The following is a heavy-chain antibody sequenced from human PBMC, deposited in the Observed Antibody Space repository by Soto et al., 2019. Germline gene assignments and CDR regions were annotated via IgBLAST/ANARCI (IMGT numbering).Heavy chain of an antibody. D-gene: IGHD2-15*01. J-gene: IGHJ4*02. CDR2: VNHSGST. Sequence: SETLSLTCAVNGGSLSGYYWSWIRQSPGKGLECIGEVNHSGSTNYNPSLKSRVTMSVDTSKNQFSLKLRSVTAADTAVYYCARWVGVAATVMADYCGQGILVTVYS. V-gene: IGHV4-34*01. CDR1: GGSLSGYY. CDR3: ARWVGVAATVMADY.